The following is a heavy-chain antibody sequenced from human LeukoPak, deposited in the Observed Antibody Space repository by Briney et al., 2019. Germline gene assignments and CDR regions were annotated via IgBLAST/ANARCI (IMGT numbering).Heavy chain of an antibody. V-gene: IGHV4-30-2*01. CDR3: ARARMSSWYLDY. CDR1: GGSISSDNW. CDR2: IYHSGST. Sequence: SETLSLTCAVSGGSISSDNWWSWIRQPPGKGLEWIGYIYHSGSTYYNPSLKSRVTISVDRSKNQFSLKLSSVTAADTAVYYCARARMSSWYLDYWGQGTLVTVSS. D-gene: IGHD6-13*01. J-gene: IGHJ4*02.